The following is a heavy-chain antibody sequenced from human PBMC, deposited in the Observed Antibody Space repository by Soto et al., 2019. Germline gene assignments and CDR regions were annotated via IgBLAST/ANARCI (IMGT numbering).Heavy chain of an antibody. J-gene: IGHJ4*02. CDR3: ARRRTYYYDSSGTPFDD. CDR1: GGSMSSDD. Sequence: SETLSLTCTVSGGSMSSDDWSWIRQPLGKGLEWIGYIYYSGSTNYNPSLKSRVTISVDTSKNQFSLKLSSVTAADTAVYYCARRRTYYYDSSGTPFDDWGQGTLVTVSS. D-gene: IGHD3-22*01. CDR2: IYYSGST. V-gene: IGHV4-59*12.